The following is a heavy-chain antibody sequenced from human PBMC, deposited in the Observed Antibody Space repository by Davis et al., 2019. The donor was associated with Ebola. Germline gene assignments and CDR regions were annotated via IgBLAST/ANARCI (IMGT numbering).Heavy chain of an antibody. J-gene: IGHJ3*02. D-gene: IGHD3-10*01. CDR3: ARQGSVDAFDI. CDR1: GVSIRSGGYS. Sequence: SETLSLTCAVSGVSIRSGGYSWSWIRQPPGKGLEWIGYFYHSGSSYYNPSLKSRVSISVDRSSNQFSLELTSVTAADTAVYFCARQGSVDAFDIWGQGTMVSVSS. CDR2: FYHSGSS. V-gene: IGHV4-30-2*01.